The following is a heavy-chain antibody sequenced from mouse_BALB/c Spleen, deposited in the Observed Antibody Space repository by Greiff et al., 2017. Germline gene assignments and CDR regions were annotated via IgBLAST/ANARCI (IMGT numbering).Heavy chain of an antibody. CDR1: GFNIKDTY. Sequence: VQLQQSGAELVKPGASVKLSCTASGFNIKDTYMHWVKQRPEQGLEWIGRIDPANGNTKYDPKFQGKATITADTSSNTAYLQLSSLTSEDTAVYYCARPHRYDVASFDYWGQGTTLTVSS. CDR3: ARPHRYDVASFDY. V-gene: IGHV14-3*02. J-gene: IGHJ2*01. D-gene: IGHD2-14*01. CDR2: IDPANGNT.